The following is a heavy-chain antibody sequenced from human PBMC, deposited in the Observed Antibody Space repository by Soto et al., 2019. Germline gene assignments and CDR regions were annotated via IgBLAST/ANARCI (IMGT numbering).Heavy chain of an antibody. Sequence: SETLSLTCTVSGGSISSYYWSWIRQPPGKGLEWIGYIYYSGSTNYNPSLKSRVTISVDTSKNQFSLKLSSVTAADTAVYYCARIATTVTDYYYYYLDVWGKGTTVTVSS. CDR1: GGSISSYY. J-gene: IGHJ6*03. CDR3: ARIATTVTDYYYYYLDV. V-gene: IGHV4-59*08. CDR2: IYYSGST. D-gene: IGHD4-4*01.